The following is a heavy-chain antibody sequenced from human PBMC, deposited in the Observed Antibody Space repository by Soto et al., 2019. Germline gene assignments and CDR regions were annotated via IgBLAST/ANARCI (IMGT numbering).Heavy chain of an antibody. D-gene: IGHD2-2*01. Sequence: SETLSLTCTVSGGSISSSSYYRGWIRQPPGKGLEWIGSIYYSGSTYYNPSLKSRVTISVDTSKNQFSLKLSSVTAADTAVYYCARRYCSSTSCRYSHFDYWGQGTLVTVSS. V-gene: IGHV4-39*01. CDR3: ARRYCSSTSCRYSHFDY. J-gene: IGHJ4*02. CDR1: GGSISSSSYY. CDR2: IYYSGST.